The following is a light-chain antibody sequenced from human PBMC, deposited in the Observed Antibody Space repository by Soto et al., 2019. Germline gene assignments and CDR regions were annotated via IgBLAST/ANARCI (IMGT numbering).Light chain of an antibody. V-gene: IGKV3-20*01. CDR1: QSVDTTF. J-gene: IGKJ1*01. Sequence: EIVLTQSPGSLSLSPGQRATLSCRASQSVDTTFFAWYQKKPGQAPRLLIYGASKTATGIPDRFSGSGSGTDFTLIISTLEPEDFAVYYCQQYMSSVTFGQGTKVEIK. CDR2: GAS. CDR3: QQYMSSVT.